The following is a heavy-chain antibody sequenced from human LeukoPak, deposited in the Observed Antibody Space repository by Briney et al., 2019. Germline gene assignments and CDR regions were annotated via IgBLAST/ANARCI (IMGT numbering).Heavy chain of an antibody. CDR2: INHSGSI. CDR3: ASSHDILTGYLL. CDR1: GGSFSGYY. Sequence: SETLSLTCAVYGGSFSGYYWSWIRQPPGKGLEWIGEINHSGSINYNPSLKSRVTISVDTSKNQFSLKLSSVTAADTAVYYCASSHDILTGYLLWGRGTLVTVSS. D-gene: IGHD3-9*01. V-gene: IGHV4-34*01. J-gene: IGHJ4*02.